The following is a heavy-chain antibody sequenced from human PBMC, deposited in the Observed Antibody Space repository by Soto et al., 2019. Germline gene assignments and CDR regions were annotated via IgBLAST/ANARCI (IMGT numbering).Heavy chain of an antibody. CDR1: GGSISSGDYY. D-gene: IGHD6-19*01. Sequence: QVQLQESGPGLVKPSQTLSLTCTVSGGSISSGDYYWSWIRQPPGKGLEWIGYIYYSGSTYYNPSLKVRVTISVATSKNQFSLKLSSVTAADTAVYYCARARGPVQWLIFDYWGQGTLVTVSS. CDR3: ARARGPVQWLIFDY. J-gene: IGHJ4*02. V-gene: IGHV4-30-4*01. CDR2: IYYSGST.